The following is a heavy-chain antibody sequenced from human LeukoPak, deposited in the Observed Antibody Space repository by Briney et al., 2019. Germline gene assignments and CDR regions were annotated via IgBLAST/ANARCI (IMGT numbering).Heavy chain of an antibody. J-gene: IGHJ4*02. D-gene: IGHD6-13*01. CDR1: GFTFSSYA. V-gene: IGHV3-30-3*01. CDR2: ISYDGSNK. Sequence: GGSLRLSCAASGFTFSSYAMHWVRQAPGKGLEWVAVISYDGSNKYYADSVKGRFTISRDNSKNTLYLQMNSLRAEDTAVYYCARGYSSSWCIDYWGQGTLATVSS. CDR3: ARGYSSSWCIDY.